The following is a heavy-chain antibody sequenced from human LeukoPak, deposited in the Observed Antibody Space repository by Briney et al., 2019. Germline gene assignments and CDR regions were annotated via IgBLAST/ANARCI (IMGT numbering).Heavy chain of an antibody. D-gene: IGHD1-26*01. CDR1: GGSISSSSYY. J-gene: IGHJ4*02. Sequence: SETLFLTCTVSGGSISSSSYYWSWIRQPPGKGLEWIGSIYYSGSTYYNPSLKSRVTISVDTSKNQFSLKLSSVTAADTAVYYCARGSGSYPSTYFDYWGQGTLVTVSS. CDR3: ARGSGSYPSTYFDY. CDR2: IYYSGST. V-gene: IGHV4-39*07.